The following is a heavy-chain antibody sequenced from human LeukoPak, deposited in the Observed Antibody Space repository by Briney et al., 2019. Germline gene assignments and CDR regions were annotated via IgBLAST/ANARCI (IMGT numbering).Heavy chain of an antibody. CDR2: IIPIFGTA. V-gene: IGHV1-69*13. Sequence: SVKVSCKASGGTFSSYAISWVRQAPGQGLEWMGGIIPIFGTANYAQKFQGRVTITADESTSTAYMELSSLRSEDTAVYYCARVWYYGSGSRLPYDYWGQGTLVAVSS. J-gene: IGHJ4*02. CDR3: ARVWYYGSGSRLPYDY. D-gene: IGHD3-10*01. CDR1: GGTFSSYA.